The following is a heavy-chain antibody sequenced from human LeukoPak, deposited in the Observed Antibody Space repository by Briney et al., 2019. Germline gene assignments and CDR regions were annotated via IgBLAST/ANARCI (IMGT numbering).Heavy chain of an antibody. J-gene: IGHJ4*02. Sequence: GGSLRLSCAASGFTFSSYAMHWVRQAPGKGLEWGAVISYDGSNKSYADSVKGRCTISRDNSKNTLYLQMNSLRAEDTAVYYCAREGHCSSTSCHGGHFDYWGQGTLVTVSS. D-gene: IGHD2-2*01. CDR2: ISYDGSNK. V-gene: IGHV3-30-3*01. CDR3: AREGHCSSTSCHGGHFDY. CDR1: GFTFSSYA.